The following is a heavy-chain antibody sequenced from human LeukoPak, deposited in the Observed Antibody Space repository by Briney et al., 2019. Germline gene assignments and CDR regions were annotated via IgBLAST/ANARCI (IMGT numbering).Heavy chain of an antibody. CDR3: ARSLMQGKLRFDP. V-gene: IGHV1-69*13. D-gene: IGHD2-8*01. Sequence: SVKVSCKASGGTFSSYAISWVRQAPGQGLEWMGGIIPIFGTANYAQKFQGRVTITADESTSTAYMELSSLRSEDTAVYYCARSLMQGKLRFDPWGQGTLVTVSS. CDR1: GGTFSSYA. J-gene: IGHJ5*02. CDR2: IIPIFGTA.